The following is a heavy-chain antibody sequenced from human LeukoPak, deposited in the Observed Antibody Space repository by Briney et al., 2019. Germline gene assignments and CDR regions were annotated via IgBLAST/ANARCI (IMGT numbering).Heavy chain of an antibody. D-gene: IGHD7-27*01. V-gene: IGHV3-23*01. CDR2: ISGSGGST. CDR1: GFTFSGYA. J-gene: IGHJ3*02. Sequence: PGGSLRLSCAASGFTFSGYAMSWARQAPGKGLEWVSTISGSGGSTYYADSVKGRFTISRDNSENTLYLQMNSLGADDTAVYYCAKDRSAGVPKAFDIWGQGTMVTVSS. CDR3: AKDRSAGVPKAFDI.